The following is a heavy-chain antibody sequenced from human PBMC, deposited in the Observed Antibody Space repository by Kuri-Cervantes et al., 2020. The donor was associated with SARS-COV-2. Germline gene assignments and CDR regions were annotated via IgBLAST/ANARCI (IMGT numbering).Heavy chain of an antibody. D-gene: IGHD5-12*01. V-gene: IGHV3-23*01. J-gene: IGHJ4*02. CDR1: EFTFNNYG. CDR2: ISYSGENT. CDR3: AKGSRRSVASLIFDY. Sequence: GESLKISCAASEFTFNNYGMSWVRQAPGKGLEWVAIISYSGENTYYADSVKGRFTISRDNSKNTVYLQMNSLRDENTAIYHCAKGSRRSVASLIFDYWGQGTLVTVSS.